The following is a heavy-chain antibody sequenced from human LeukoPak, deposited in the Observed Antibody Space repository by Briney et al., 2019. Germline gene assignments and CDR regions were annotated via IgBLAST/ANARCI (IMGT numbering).Heavy chain of an antibody. CDR1: GFTFSSYA. J-gene: IGHJ4*02. CDR3: AKPRYSSGWDTNFDY. Sequence: GGSLRLSCAASGFTFSSYAMSWVRQAPGKGLEWVSAISGSGGSTYYADSVKGRFTISRGNSKNTLYLQMNSLRAEDTAVYYCAKPRYSSGWDTNFDYWGQGTLVTVSS. D-gene: IGHD6-19*01. CDR2: ISGSGGST. V-gene: IGHV3-23*01.